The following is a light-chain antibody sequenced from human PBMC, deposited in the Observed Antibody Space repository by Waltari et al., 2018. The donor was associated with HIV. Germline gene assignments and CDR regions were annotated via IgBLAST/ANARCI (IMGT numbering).Light chain of an antibody. V-gene: IGKV4-1*01. CDR1: QSVLYSSNNKNY. CDR2: WAS. CDR3: QQYYSAPPT. J-gene: IGKJ4*01. Sequence: DIVMTQSPDSLAVSLGERATINCKSSQSVLYSSNNKNYLAWYQQKPGQPPTLLIYWASSRESGGPDRFSGGGSGPDFTLTSSSLQAEDVAVYYCQQYYSAPPTFGGGTKVEI.